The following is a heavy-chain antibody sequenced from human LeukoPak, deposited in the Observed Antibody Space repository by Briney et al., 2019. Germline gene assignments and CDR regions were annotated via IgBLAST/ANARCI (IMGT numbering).Heavy chain of an antibody. V-gene: IGHV3-21*01. CDR1: GFTFSTYT. D-gene: IGHD2-2*02. J-gene: IGHJ5*02. CDR3: ARDRGCSSTSCYTPRSSWFDP. Sequence: GGSLRLSCAASGFTFSTYTMNWVRPAPGKGLEWVSSISSSSSYIYYADSVKGRFTISRDNAKNSLYLEMNSLRAEDTAVYYCARDRGCSSTSCYTPRSSWFDPWGQGTLVTVSS. CDR2: ISSSSSYI.